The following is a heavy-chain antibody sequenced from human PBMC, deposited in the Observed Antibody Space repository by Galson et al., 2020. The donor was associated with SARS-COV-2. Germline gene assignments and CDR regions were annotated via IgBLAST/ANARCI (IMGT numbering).Heavy chain of an antibody. CDR3: AKDPYSSGNY. V-gene: IGHV3-9*02. CDR2: ISWNSGSI. J-gene: IGHJ4*02. D-gene: IGHD6-19*01. CDR1: GFTSDDYA. Sequence: GGSLRLSCAASGFTSDDYAMHWVRQAPGKGLEWVSGISWNSGSIGYADSVKGRFTISRDNAKNSLYLQMNSLRAEDTALYYCAKDPYSSGNYWGQGTLVTVSS.